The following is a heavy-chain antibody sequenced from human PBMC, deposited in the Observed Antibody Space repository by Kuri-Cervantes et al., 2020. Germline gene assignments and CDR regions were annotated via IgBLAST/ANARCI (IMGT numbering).Heavy chain of an antibody. Sequence: SCAVSGGSINSGGYSWSWIRQPPGKGLEWIGYIYHSGSTHYNPSLKSRVTISVDRSKNQFSLKLSSVTAADTAVYYCARDDGWGGLHWGQGTLVTVSS. D-gene: IGHD3-10*01. CDR1: GGSINSGGYS. CDR3: ARDDGWGGLH. CDR2: IYHSGST. J-gene: IGHJ4*02. V-gene: IGHV4-30-2*01.